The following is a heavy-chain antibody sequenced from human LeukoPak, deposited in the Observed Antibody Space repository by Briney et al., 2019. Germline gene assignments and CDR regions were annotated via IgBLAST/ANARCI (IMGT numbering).Heavy chain of an antibody. J-gene: IGHJ3*02. D-gene: IGHD3-22*01. V-gene: IGHV1-69*13. CDR2: IIPIFGTA. Sequence: ASVKVSCKASGGTFSSYAISWVRQAPGQGLEWMGGIIPIFGTANYAQKFQGRVTITADESTSTAYMELSSLRSEDTAVYYCARGLGITMKPDAFDIWGQGTMVTVSS. CDR1: GGTFSSYA. CDR3: ARGLGITMKPDAFDI.